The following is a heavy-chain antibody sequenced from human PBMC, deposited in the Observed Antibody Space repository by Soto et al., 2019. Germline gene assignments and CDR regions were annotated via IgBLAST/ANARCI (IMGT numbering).Heavy chain of an antibody. D-gene: IGHD2-8*01. CDR2: IYSGGST. Sequence: GGSLRLSCAASGFTVSSNYMSWVRQAPGKGLEWVSVIYSGGSTYYADSVKGRFTISRDNSKNTLYLQMNSLRAEDTAVYYCARDRSSNGRVPNSGGWGQGTLVTVSS. V-gene: IGHV3-66*01. CDR3: ARDRSSNGRVPNSGG. J-gene: IGHJ4*02. CDR1: GFTVSSNY.